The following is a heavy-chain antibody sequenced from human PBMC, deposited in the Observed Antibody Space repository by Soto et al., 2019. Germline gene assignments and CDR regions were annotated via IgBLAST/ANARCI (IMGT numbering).Heavy chain of an antibody. CDR1: GFTFSTSG. V-gene: IGHV3-48*02. Sequence: EVQLVESGGDLVQPGGSLRLSCAASGFTFSTSGMSWVRQAPGKGLEWVSYISSSGSTMYYVDSVKGRFTISRDNANNSLYLQMNSLRDEDTAVYYCASDRYSSCLKYYWGQGTLVTVSS. J-gene: IGHJ4*02. CDR2: ISSSGSTM. D-gene: IGHD6-19*01. CDR3: ASDRYSSCLKYY.